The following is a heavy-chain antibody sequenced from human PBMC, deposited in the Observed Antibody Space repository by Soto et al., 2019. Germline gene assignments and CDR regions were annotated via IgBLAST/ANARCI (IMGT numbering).Heavy chain of an antibody. Sequence: EVQLVESGGGLIQPGGSLRLSCAASGFTFSSNDMNWVRQAPGKGLEWVSLIYSGGSTYYADSVKGRFTISRDNSKNTLYLQMSSLRAADTDVYYCASRPLFHGAPWGQGTVVTVSS. D-gene: IGHD2-21*01. J-gene: IGHJ3*01. CDR3: ASRPLFHGAP. CDR2: IYSGGST. V-gene: IGHV3-53*01. CDR1: GFTFSSND.